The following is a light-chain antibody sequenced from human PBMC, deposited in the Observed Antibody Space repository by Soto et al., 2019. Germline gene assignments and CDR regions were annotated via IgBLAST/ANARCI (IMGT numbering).Light chain of an antibody. V-gene: IGKV1-5*01. J-gene: IGKJ4*01. CDR1: QSISSW. CDR2: DAS. Sequence: DIQITHSPSTLSASVGDRVTITCRASQSISSWLAWYQQKPGKAPKLLIYDASSLESGVPSRFSGSGSGTESTLTISSLQPDDFATYYCQQYNSYPLTLGGGTKVDSK. CDR3: QQYNSYPLT.